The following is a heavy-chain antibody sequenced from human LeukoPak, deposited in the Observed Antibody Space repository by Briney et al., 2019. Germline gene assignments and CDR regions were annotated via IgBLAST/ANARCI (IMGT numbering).Heavy chain of an antibody. CDR1: GFTVSSNY. Sequence: GGSLRLSCAASGFTVSSNYMSWVRRAPGKGLEWVSVIYSGGSTYYADSVKGRFTISRDNSKNTLYLQMNSLRAEDTAVYYCARSLYCSGGSCYAGWFDPWGQGTLVTVSS. CDR2: IYSGGST. CDR3: ARSLYCSGGSCYAGWFDP. V-gene: IGHV3-66*01. D-gene: IGHD2-15*01. J-gene: IGHJ5*02.